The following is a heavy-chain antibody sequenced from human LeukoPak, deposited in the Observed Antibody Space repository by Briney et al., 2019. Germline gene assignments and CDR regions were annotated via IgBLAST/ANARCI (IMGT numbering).Heavy chain of an antibody. J-gene: IGHJ4*02. Sequence: PGGSLRLSCAASGFTVSSNYMSWVRQAPGKGLEWVLVIYSGGSTYYADSVKGRFTISRDNSKNTLYLQMNSLRAEDTAVYYCARDGPYYYDSSGYYNLSNFDYWGQGTLVTVSS. CDR1: GFTVSSNY. V-gene: IGHV3-53*01. D-gene: IGHD3-22*01. CDR2: IYSGGST. CDR3: ARDGPYYYDSSGYYNLSNFDY.